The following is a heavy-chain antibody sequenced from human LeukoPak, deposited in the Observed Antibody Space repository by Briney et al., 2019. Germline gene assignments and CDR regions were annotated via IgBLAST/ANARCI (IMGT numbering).Heavy chain of an antibody. D-gene: IGHD1-26*01. Sequence: SETLSLTCTVSGGSVSGYYWSWIRQPPGKGLEWIGYIYYTGSTNYNPSLKSRVTISVDTSKNQFSLKLSSVTAADTAVYYCARRAQWEPRKAFDIWGQGTMVTVSS. CDR2: IYYTGST. CDR3: ARRAQWEPRKAFDI. J-gene: IGHJ3*02. CDR1: GGSVSGYY. V-gene: IGHV4-59*08.